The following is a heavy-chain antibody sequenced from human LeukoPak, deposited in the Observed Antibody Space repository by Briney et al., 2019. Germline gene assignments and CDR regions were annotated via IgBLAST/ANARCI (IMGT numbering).Heavy chain of an antibody. CDR1: GFTFTTYW. CDR2: IKQDGSEK. V-gene: IGHV3-7*01. J-gene: IGHJ4*02. CDR3: ASSSTSCYSFDY. D-gene: IGHD2-2*01. Sequence: PGGSLRLSCTTSGFTFTTYWMSWVRQAPGKGLEWVANIKQDGSEKHYVDSVRGRFTISRDNAKNSLYLQMNSLRAEDTAVYYCASSSTSCYSFDYWGQGTLVTVSS.